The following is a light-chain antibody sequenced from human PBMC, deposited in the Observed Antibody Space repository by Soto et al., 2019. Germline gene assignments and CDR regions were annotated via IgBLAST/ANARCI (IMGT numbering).Light chain of an antibody. J-gene: IGKJ2*01. Sequence: DILMTQSPSSLSPSVGDRVTITCQASQDISKYLNWYQQKPGKAPKLLIYHASNLETGVPSRFSGSGSGTHFTFTICSLQHEDIATYFCQQYDSFPRTFGQGTKLDLK. V-gene: IGKV1-33*01. CDR3: QQYDSFPRT. CDR1: QDISKY. CDR2: HAS.